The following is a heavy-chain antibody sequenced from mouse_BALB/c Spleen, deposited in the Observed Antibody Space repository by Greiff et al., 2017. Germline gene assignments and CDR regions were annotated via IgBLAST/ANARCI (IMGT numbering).Heavy chain of an antibody. V-gene: IGHV1-18*01. J-gene: IGHJ3*01. D-gene: IGHD1-1*01. CDR3: ARGGLLAY. CDR1: GYTFTDYN. Sequence: VQLKESGPELVKPGASVKIPCKASGYTFTDYNMDWVKQSHGKSLEWIGDINPNNGGTIYNKKFKGTATLTVDKSSSTAYMELRSLTSEDTAVYYCARGGLLAYWGQGTLVTVSA. CDR2: INPNNGGT.